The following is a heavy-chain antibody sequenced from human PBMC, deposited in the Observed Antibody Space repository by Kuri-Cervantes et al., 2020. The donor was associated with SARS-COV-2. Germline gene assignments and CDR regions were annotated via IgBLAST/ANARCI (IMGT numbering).Heavy chain of an antibody. Sequence: LSLTCAASGFTFSNYAMSWVRQAPGKGLEWVSAISGRGGSTYYADSVKGRFTISRDNSKNTLYLQMNRLRAEDTAIYYCARHTQGDNWGQGTLVTVSS. CDR1: GFTFSNYA. V-gene: IGHV3-23*01. CDR3: ARHTQGDN. J-gene: IGHJ4*02. CDR2: ISGRGGST.